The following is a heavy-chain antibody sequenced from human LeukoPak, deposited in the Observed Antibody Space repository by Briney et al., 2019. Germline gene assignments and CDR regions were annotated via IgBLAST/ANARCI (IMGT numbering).Heavy chain of an antibody. CDR2: INPNSGGT. D-gene: IGHD4-17*01. Sequence: ASVKVSCKASGYTFTGYYMHWVRQAPEQGLEWMGRINPNSGGTNYAQKFQGRVTMTRDTSISTAYMELSRLRSDDTAVYYCARTGISKPAVTTHPRERDWYFELWGRGTLVTVSS. CDR1: GYTFTGYY. CDR3: ARTGISKPAVTTHPRERDWYFEL. J-gene: IGHJ2*01. V-gene: IGHV1-2*06.